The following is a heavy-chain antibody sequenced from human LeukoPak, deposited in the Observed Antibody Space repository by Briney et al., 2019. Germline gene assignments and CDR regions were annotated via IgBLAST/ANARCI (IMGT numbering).Heavy chain of an antibody. Sequence: SETLTLTCTVSGGSVHSGTYYWTWIRQAPGKGLTWIGYIYFNEHTNYNPCLGSRVTTSIDTFQNQFSLQLNSVTAADTAVYYCARGIATGGPYPYFYYMDVWGKGTTVTVSS. D-gene: IGHD6-13*01. CDR3: ARGIATGGPYPYFYYMDV. V-gene: IGHV4-61*01. CDR1: GGSVHSGTYY. J-gene: IGHJ6*03. CDR2: IYFNEHT.